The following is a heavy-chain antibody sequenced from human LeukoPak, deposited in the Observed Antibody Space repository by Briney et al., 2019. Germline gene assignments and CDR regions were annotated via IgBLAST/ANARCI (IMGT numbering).Heavy chain of an antibody. V-gene: IGHV3-30*02. D-gene: IGHD6-13*01. CDR1: GFTFSSYG. CDR2: IRYDGSNK. Sequence: GGSLRLSCAASGFTFSSYGMHWVRQAPGKGLEWVAFIRYDGSNKYYADSVKGRFTISRDNSKNTLYLQMNSLRAEDTAVYYCAKADSSSWYSRGDYWGQGTLVTVSS. CDR3: AKADSSSWYSRGDY. J-gene: IGHJ4*02.